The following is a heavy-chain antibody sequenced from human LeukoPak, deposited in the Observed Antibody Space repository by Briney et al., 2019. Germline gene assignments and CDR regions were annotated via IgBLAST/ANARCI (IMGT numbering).Heavy chain of an antibody. CDR1: GFTFSSYE. CDR2: ISPSGSII. CDR3: ARDPTYGDLDY. D-gene: IGHD4-17*01. Sequence: PGGSLRLSCAVSGFTFSSYEMCWVRQAPGKGLEWVSYISPSGSIIYYADSVKGRFTISRDNAKNSLYLQMNSLRAEDTAVYYCARDPTYGDLDYWGQGTLVTVSS. V-gene: IGHV3-48*03. J-gene: IGHJ4*02.